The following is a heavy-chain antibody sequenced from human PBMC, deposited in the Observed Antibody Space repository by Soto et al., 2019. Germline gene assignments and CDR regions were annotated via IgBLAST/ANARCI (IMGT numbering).Heavy chain of an antibody. Sequence: QVQLQQWGAGLLKPSETLSLTCAVYGGSFSGYYWSWIRQPPGKGLEWIGEINHSGSTNYNPSLKRRVTISVDTSKTQFSLKMSSVTAADTAVYYCARGRYCSGGSCYGTRYYYYGMDVWGQGTTVTVSS. CDR1: GGSFSGYY. J-gene: IGHJ6*02. CDR2: INHSGST. D-gene: IGHD2-15*01. V-gene: IGHV4-34*01. CDR3: ARGRYCSGGSCYGTRYYYYGMDV.